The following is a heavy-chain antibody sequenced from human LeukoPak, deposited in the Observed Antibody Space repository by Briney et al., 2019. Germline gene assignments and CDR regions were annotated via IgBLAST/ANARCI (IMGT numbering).Heavy chain of an antibody. V-gene: IGHV1-46*01. J-gene: IGHJ3*02. CDR3: ALRLSEDHAFDI. Sequence: ASVKVSCKASGYTFTSYYMHWVRQAPGQGLEWMGIINPSGGSTSYAQKFQGRVTMTRDTSISTAYMELSRLRSDDTAVYYCALRLSEDHAFDIWGQGTMVTVSS. D-gene: IGHD5-12*01. CDR2: INPSGGST. CDR1: GYTFTSYY.